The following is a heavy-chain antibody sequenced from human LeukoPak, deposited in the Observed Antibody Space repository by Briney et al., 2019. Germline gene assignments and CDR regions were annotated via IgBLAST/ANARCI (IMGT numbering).Heavy chain of an antibody. J-gene: IGHJ4*02. CDR3: AKGPSGIAVAGTVY. CDR2: IRYDGSNK. Sequence: GGSLRLSCAASGFTFSSYGMHWVRQAPSKGLEWVAFIRYDGSNKYYADSVKGRFTISRDNSKNTLYLQMNSLRAEDTAVYYCAKGPSGIAVAGTVYWGQGTLVTVSS. D-gene: IGHD6-19*01. V-gene: IGHV3-30*02. CDR1: GFTFSSYG.